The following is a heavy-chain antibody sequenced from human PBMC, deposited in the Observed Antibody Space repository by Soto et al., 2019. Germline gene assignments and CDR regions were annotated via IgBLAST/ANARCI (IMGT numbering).Heavy chain of an antibody. V-gene: IGHV3-23*01. Sequence: GGSLRLSCAASGFTFSSYAMSWVRQAPGKGLEWVSAISGSGGSTYYADSVKGRFTISRDNSKNTLYLQMNSLRAEDTAVYYCAKDIVLRYFDWPGSFDYWGQGTLVTVSS. D-gene: IGHD3-9*01. CDR3: AKDIVLRYFDWPGSFDY. J-gene: IGHJ4*02. CDR2: ISGSGGST. CDR1: GFTFSSYA.